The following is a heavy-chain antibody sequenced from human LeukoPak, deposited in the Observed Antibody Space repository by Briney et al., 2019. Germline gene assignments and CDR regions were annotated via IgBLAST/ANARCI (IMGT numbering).Heavy chain of an antibody. D-gene: IGHD4-23*01. CDR2: ISSSGSTI. CDR3: ARVMLAPDYGGTENDAFDI. Sequence: PGGSLRLSCAASGFTFSSYEMNWVRQAPGKGLEWVSYISSSGSTIYYADSVKGRFTISRDNAKNSLYLQMNSLRAEDTAVYYCARVMLAPDYGGTENDAFDIWGQGTMVTVSS. J-gene: IGHJ3*02. V-gene: IGHV3-48*03. CDR1: GFTFSSYE.